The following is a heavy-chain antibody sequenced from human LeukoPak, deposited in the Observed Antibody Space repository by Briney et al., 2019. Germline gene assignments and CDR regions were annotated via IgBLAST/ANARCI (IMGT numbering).Heavy chain of an antibody. J-gene: IGHJ4*02. V-gene: IGHV4-61*02. CDR2: IYTSGST. D-gene: IGHD4-23*01. CDR3: ARDADYGGHTDY. CDR1: GGSISSGSYY. Sequence: PSETLSLTCTVSGGSISSGSYYWSWIRQPAGKGLEWIGRIYTSGSTNYNPSLKSRVTISVDTSKNQFSLKLSSVTAADTAVYYCARDADYGGHTDYWGQGTLVTVSS.